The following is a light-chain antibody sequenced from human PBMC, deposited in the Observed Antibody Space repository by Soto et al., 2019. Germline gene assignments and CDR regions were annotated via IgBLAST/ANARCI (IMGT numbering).Light chain of an antibody. J-gene: IGLJ1*01. CDR1: SSDVGRYNY. CDR3: SSSTRSSSHV. CDR2: EVS. Sequence: QSALTKPPSGSGSPGQSVTISCTGTSSDVGRYNYVSWYQHHPGKAPKLMMYEVSNRPSGVSYRFSGSKSGNTASLTISGLQADDEADYYCSSSTRSSSHVFGTGTKLTVL. V-gene: IGLV2-14*01.